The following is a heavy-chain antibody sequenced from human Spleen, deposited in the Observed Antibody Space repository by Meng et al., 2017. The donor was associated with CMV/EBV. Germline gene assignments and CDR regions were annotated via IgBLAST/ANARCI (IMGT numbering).Heavy chain of an antibody. Sequence: GGSLRLSCAASGFTISKYWMTWVRQAPGKGLEWLANINEDGSQKNYVDSVKGRFTISRDNAKNSLYLHMNSLRAEDTAVYYCTKLFDFWGQGTLVTVSS. CDR1: GFTISKYW. CDR3: TKLFDF. J-gene: IGHJ4*02. CDR2: INEDGSQK. V-gene: IGHV3-7*01.